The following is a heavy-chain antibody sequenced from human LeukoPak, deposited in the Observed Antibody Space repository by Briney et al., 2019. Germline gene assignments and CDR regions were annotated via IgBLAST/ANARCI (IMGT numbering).Heavy chain of an antibody. CDR1: GFTVSSNY. CDR3: ARDPRYCSSTSCHYYGMDV. V-gene: IGHV3-53*01. J-gene: IGHJ6*02. Sequence: GGSLRLSCAASGFTVSSNYMSWVRQAPGKGLEWVSVIYSSGSTYYADSVKGRFTISRDNSKNTLYLQMNSLRAEDTAVYYCARDPRYCSSTSCHYYGMDVWGQGTTVTVSS. CDR2: IYSSGST. D-gene: IGHD2-2*01.